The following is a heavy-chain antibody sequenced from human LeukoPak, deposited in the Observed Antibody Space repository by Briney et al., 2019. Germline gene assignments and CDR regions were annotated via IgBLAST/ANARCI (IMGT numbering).Heavy chain of an antibody. Sequence: ASVTVTCTASGYTFSNFDFNWVRQAPGQGHEWMAWMNPGSGDTGYEGKFQARLTMSSNTSITTASMELSSLTSEDAAVYYCARSRRGYYMDVWGKGTTVIVSS. CDR3: ARSRRGYYMDV. J-gene: IGHJ6*03. CDR2: MNPGSGDT. CDR1: GYTFSNFD. V-gene: IGHV1-8*02.